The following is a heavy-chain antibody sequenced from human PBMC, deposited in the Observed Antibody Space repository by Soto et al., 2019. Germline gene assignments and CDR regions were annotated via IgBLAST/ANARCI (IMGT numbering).Heavy chain of an antibody. CDR3: ARVQAAAGTDGMDV. J-gene: IGHJ6*02. D-gene: IGHD6-13*01. CDR2: ISSSGSTI. Sequence: PGGSLRLSCAASGFTLSSYEMNWVRQAPGKGLEWVSYISSSGSTIYYADSVKGRFTISRDNAKNSLYLQMNSLRAEDTAVYYCARVQAAAGTDGMDVWGQGTTVTVSS. CDR1: GFTLSSYE. V-gene: IGHV3-48*03.